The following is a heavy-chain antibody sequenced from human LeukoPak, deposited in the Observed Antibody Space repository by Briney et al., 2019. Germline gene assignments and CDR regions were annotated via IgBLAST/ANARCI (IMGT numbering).Heavy chain of an antibody. CDR2: IGGSGGMT. V-gene: IGHV3-23*01. Sequence: GGSLRLSCAASGFTFSNYAMGWVRQAPGKGLECVSGIGGSGGMTYYADSVKGRFTISRDNSKNTLYLEMNSLRVEDTAIYYCAKWGGDSGAEQWLVLDYWGQGTLVTVPS. J-gene: IGHJ4*02. D-gene: IGHD6-19*01. CDR3: AKWGGDSGAEQWLVLDY. CDR1: GFTFSNYA.